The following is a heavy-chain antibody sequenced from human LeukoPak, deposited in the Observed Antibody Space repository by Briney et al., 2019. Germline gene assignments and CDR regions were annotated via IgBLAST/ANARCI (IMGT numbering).Heavy chain of an antibody. V-gene: IGHV3-23*01. J-gene: IGHJ4*02. CDR3: AKDLGGATLWHYLDY. D-gene: IGHD1-26*01. Sequence: QSGGSLRLSCAASGFSYSNYAMTWVRQAPGKGLEWVSGISDSGTSTYYADSVKGRFTISRDNSKNTLYLQMNSLRAEDTAVYYCAKDLGGATLWHYLDYWGQGTLVTVSS. CDR2: ISDSGTST. CDR1: GFSYSNYA.